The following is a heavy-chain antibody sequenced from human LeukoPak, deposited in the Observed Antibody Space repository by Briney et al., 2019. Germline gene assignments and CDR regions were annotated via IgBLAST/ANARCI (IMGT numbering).Heavy chain of an antibody. CDR3: ARDRAYCGGDCYSLSDDY. V-gene: IGHV1-69*04. CDR2: IIPILGIA. Sequence: GASVKVSCKASGGTFSSYAISWVRQAPGQGLEWMGRIIPILGIANYAQKFQGRVTITADKSTSTAYMELSSLRSEDTAVYYCARDRAYCGGDCYSLSDDYWGQGTLVTVSS. J-gene: IGHJ4*02. D-gene: IGHD2-21*02. CDR1: GGTFSSYA.